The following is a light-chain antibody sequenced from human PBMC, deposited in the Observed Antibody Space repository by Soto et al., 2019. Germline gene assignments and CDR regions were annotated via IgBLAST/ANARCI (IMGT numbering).Light chain of an antibody. Sequence: EIVLTQSPGTLSFSPGGRATPSCRASQSVSSSYLAWYQQKPGQAPRLLIYGASSRATGIPDRFSGSGSGTDFTLTISRLEPEDFAVYYCQQYGSSSWTFGQGTKV. J-gene: IGKJ1*01. CDR1: QSVSSSY. V-gene: IGKV3-20*01. CDR2: GAS. CDR3: QQYGSSSWT.